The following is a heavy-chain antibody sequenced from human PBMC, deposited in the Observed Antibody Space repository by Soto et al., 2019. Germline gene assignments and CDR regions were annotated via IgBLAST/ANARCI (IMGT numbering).Heavy chain of an antibody. V-gene: IGHV4-61*01. J-gene: IGHJ4*02. D-gene: IGHD3-3*01. CDR2: IYYSGST. CDR1: GGSVSSGSYY. CDR3: ARGTTIFGVVITGFDY. Sequence: SETLSLTCTVSGGSVSSGSYYWSWIRQPPGKGLEWIGYIYYSGSTNYNPSLKSRVTKSVDTSKNQFSLKLSSVTSADTAVYYCARGTTIFGVVITGFDYWGQGTLVTVSA.